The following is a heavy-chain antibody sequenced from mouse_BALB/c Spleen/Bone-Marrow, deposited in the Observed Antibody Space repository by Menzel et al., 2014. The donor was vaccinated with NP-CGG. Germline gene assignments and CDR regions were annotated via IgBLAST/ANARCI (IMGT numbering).Heavy chain of an antibody. Sequence: VQLKESGAELVKPGASVKLSCTASGFNVKDTYMHWVKQRPEQGLEWIGRIDPANGNTKYDPKFQGKATITADTSSNTAYLQLSSLTSEDTAVYYCAREYHGGSPYVMDYWGQGTSVTVSS. V-gene: IGHV14-3*02. CDR1: GFNVKDTY. J-gene: IGHJ4*01. CDR3: AREYHGGSPYVMDY. D-gene: IGHD5-1*01. CDR2: IDPANGNT.